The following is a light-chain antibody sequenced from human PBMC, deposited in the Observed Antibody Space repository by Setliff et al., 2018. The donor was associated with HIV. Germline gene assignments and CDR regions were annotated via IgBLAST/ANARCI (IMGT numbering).Light chain of an antibody. CDR1: SSDIGDYES. CDR3: CSYAGSDTWI. CDR2: DVT. Sequence: QSALAQPASVSGSTGQSITISCTGSSSDIGDYESVSWYQQHPGEVPKLMIYDVTKRPSGVSNRFSASKSGNTASLTISGLQAEDEAHYYCCSYAGSDTWIFGGGTKVTVL. V-gene: IGLV2-23*02. J-gene: IGLJ2*01.